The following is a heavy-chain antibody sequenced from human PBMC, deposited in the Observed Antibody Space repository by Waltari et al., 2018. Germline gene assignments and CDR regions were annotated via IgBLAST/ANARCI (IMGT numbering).Heavy chain of an antibody. J-gene: IGHJ6*02. CDR3: AKEPQYSSSWGYYFGMDV. V-gene: IGHV3-30*02. CDR1: GFTFSRYG. CDR2: IRYDGNNK. Sequence: QVQLVESGGGVVQPGGSLRLSCAASGFTFSRYGMHWVRQAPGQGLEWVAFIRYDGNNKYYADSVKGRFTISRDNSKNTLYLQMNSLRAEDTAVYYCAKEPQYSSSWGYYFGMDVWGQGTTVTVSS. D-gene: IGHD6-13*01.